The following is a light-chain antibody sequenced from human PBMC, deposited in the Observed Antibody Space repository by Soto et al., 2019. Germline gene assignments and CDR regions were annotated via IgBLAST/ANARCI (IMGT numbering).Light chain of an antibody. CDR2: GAS. J-gene: IGKJ1*01. Sequence: EIVLTQSPGTLSLSPGERATLSCRASQSVSNNYLAWYQQKPGQAPRLLIYGASSRATGIPDRFSGSGSGTDFTLTIRGLEPDDFAVYYCQKYGSFWTFGQGTKVDIK. CDR1: QSVSNNY. V-gene: IGKV3-20*01. CDR3: QKYGSFWT.